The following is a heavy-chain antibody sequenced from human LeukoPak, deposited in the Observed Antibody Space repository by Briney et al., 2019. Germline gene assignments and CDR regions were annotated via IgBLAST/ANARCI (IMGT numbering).Heavy chain of an antibody. CDR2: VSHDGSNK. CDR3: ARDRNWGKSVWYFDL. V-gene: IGHV3-30*03. J-gene: IGHJ2*01. Sequence: PGRSLRLSCAASAFTFNNSGMHWVRQAPGKGLEWVALVSHDGSNKYYADSVKGRFTITRDNSKNTLSLQMNGLRAEDTAVYYCARDRNWGKSVWYFDLWGRGALVAVSS. CDR1: AFTFNNSG. D-gene: IGHD7-27*01.